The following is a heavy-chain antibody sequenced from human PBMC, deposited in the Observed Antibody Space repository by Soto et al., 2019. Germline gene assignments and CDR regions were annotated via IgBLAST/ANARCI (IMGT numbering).Heavy chain of an antibody. J-gene: IGHJ2*01. CDR2: ITWNSGIR. Sequence: EVQLVESGGGLVRPGRSLRLSSAASGFTFDDYAMHWVRQPPGKGLEWVSGITWNSGIRGYADSVKGRFTISRDNAKNSLYLQMNSLRPEDTALYYCAKDQGYSTSYYVYVDLWGRGTLVTVSS. CDR3: AKDQGYSTSYYVYVDL. D-gene: IGHD6-13*01. CDR1: GFTFDDYA. V-gene: IGHV3-9*01.